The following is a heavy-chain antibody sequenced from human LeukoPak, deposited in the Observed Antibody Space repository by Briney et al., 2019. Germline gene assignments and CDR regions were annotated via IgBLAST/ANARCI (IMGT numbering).Heavy chain of an antibody. D-gene: IGHD2-2*01. V-gene: IGHV3-7*01. Sequence: GGSLRLSCGASGFSFSNFWMSWIRQAPGKGLERVANMNPDGSATYYLDSVKGRFTISRDNAKTSVYLQMNSLRSDDTAVYYCARTLVEVPGHSDLFDFWGQGTLVTVSS. CDR2: MNPDGSAT. CDR1: GFSFSNFW. J-gene: IGHJ4*02. CDR3: ARTLVEVPGHSDLFDF.